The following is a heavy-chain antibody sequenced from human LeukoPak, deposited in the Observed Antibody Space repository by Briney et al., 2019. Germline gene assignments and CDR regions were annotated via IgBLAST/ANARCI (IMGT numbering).Heavy chain of an antibody. V-gene: IGHV1-2*02. D-gene: IGHD4-23*01. CDR3: ARGGVRWSRGRYYYYYMDV. CDR2: INPHSGGT. Sequence: ASVKVSCKAAGYTFTGYYMHWVRQAPGQGLEWMGWINPHSGGTDHAQKFQGRVTMTRDTSISTAYMELSRLRSDDTAVYYCARGGVRWSRGRYYYYYMDVWGKGTTVTISS. CDR1: GYTFTGYY. J-gene: IGHJ6*03.